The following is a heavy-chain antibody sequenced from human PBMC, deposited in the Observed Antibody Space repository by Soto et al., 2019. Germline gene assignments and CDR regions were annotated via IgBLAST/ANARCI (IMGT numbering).Heavy chain of an antibody. J-gene: IGHJ4*01. CDR3: ARLVYDTRLNYMYFDF. CDR2: IFHDGTA. D-gene: IGHD3-10*01. CDR1: GVSISSGNW. Sequence: SETLSLTCAVSGVSISSGNWWTWVRQSPQRGLEYIGEIFHDGTANYYPSFERRVAISVDTSKNQFSLKLTSVTAADTAIYFCARLVYDTRLNYMYFDFWGHGTLVTVSS. V-gene: IGHV4-4*02.